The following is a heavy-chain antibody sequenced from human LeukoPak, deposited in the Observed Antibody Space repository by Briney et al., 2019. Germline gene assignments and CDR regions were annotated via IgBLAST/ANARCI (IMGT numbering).Heavy chain of an antibody. D-gene: IGHD3-3*01. Sequence: GGSLRLSCAASGFTFSSYGMHWVRQAPGKGLEYVSAISSNGGSTYYANSVKGRFTISRDNSKNTLYLQMGSLRAEYMAMYYCARGELYYDFWSGHLGGGYFQHWGQGTLVTVSS. CDR2: ISSNGGST. V-gene: IGHV3-64*01. J-gene: IGHJ1*01. CDR3: ARGELYYDFWSGHLGGGYFQH. CDR1: GFTFSSYG.